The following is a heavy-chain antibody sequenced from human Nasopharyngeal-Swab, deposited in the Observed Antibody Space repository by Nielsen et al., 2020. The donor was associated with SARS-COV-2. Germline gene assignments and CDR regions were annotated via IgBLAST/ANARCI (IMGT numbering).Heavy chain of an antibody. CDR2: IYYSGST. V-gene: IGHV4-39*01. CDR1: GGSISSRSYY. J-gene: IGHJ5*02. D-gene: IGHD3-10*01. CDR3: ARQKTEYYGSGSVNWFDP. Sequence: SETLSLTCTVSGGSISSRSYYWGRLRPPPGKGLEWIGSIYYSGSTYYNPSLKSRVTISVDTSKNQFSLKLSSVTAADTAVYYCARQKTEYYGSGSVNWFDPWGQGTLVTVSS.